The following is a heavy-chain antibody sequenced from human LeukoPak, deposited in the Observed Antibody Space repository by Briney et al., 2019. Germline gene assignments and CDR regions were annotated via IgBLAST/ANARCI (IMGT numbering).Heavy chain of an antibody. J-gene: IGHJ3*02. D-gene: IGHD3-22*01. CDR2: IYYSGST. V-gene: IGHV4-59*01. Sequence: SETLSLTCTVSGGSISSYYWSWIRQPPGKGLEWIGYIYYSGSTNYNPSLKSRVTISVDTSKNQFSLKLSSVTAADTAVYYCARTGDSSGYDDAFDIWGQGTMVTVSP. CDR1: GGSISSYY. CDR3: ARTGDSSGYDDAFDI.